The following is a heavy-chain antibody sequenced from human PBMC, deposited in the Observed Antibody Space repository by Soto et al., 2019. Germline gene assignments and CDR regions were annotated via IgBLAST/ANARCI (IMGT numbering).Heavy chain of an antibody. D-gene: IGHD3-22*01. CDR1: GFSFSDYA. Sequence: EVHLLESGGALVQPGGSLTLSCAASGFSFSDYAMSWVRQAPGKGLEWVSSISRTGDSAYYADSVKGRFAISRDRYKNRWSLQMNGLRVEDTAVYYCAKGPDGSGYYHNWFDSWGQGTLITVSS. CDR3: AKGPDGSGYYHNWFDS. V-gene: IGHV3-23*01. CDR2: ISRTGDSA. J-gene: IGHJ5*01.